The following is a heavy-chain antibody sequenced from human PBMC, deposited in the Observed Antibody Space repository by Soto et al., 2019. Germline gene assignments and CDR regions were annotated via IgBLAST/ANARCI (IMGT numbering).Heavy chain of an antibody. J-gene: IGHJ2*01. CDR2: ISYDGSNK. CDR1: GFTFSSYG. D-gene: IGHD6-13*01. Sequence: QVQLVESRGGVVQPGRSLRLSCAASGFTFSSYGMHWVRQAPGKGLEWVAVISYDGSNKYYADSVKGRFTISRDNSKNTLYLQMNSLRAEDTAVYYCAKVGAAGTLYWYFDLWGRGTLVTVSS. CDR3: AKVGAAGTLYWYFDL. V-gene: IGHV3-30*18.